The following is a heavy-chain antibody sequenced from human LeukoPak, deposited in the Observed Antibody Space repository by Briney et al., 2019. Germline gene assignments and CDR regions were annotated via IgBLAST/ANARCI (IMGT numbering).Heavy chain of an antibody. Sequence: GGSLRLSCGASGFIFDTHDMHWVRQAPGKGLEWVAFIRSDGYHTYYADSVKGRFTITRDNSKNTLYLQMNSLRAEDTAVYYCARETYYYGSGSFDYWGQGTLVTVSS. D-gene: IGHD3-10*01. J-gene: IGHJ4*02. CDR1: GFIFDTHD. V-gene: IGHV3-30*02. CDR2: IRSDGYHT. CDR3: ARETYYYGSGSFDY.